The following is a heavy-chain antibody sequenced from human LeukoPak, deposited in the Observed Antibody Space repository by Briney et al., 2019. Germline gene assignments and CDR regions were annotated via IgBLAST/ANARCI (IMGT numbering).Heavy chain of an antibody. Sequence: PGGSLRLSCAASGFTFSSYWMSWVRQAPGKGLEWVANIKQDGSDKYYVDSVKGRFTISRDSAKNSLYLQMNSLRAEDTAAYYCARDSAVSSFDYWGQGTLVTVSS. CDR2: IKQDGSDK. D-gene: IGHD2-8*01. CDR3: ARDSAVSSFDY. V-gene: IGHV3-7*01. J-gene: IGHJ4*02. CDR1: GFTFSSYW.